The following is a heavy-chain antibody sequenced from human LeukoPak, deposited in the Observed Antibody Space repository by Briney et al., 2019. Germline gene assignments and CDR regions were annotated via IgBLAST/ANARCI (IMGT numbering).Heavy chain of an antibody. CDR3: AADYGYYGMDV. J-gene: IGHJ6*02. CDR2: IYYSGSA. D-gene: IGHD4/OR15-4a*01. V-gene: IGHV4-59*01. CDR1: GGSISSYY. Sequence: SETLSLTCTVSGGSISSYYWSWIRQPPGKGLERIGYIYYSGSANYNPSLKSRVTISVDTSKNQFSLKLSSVTAADTAVYYCAADYGYYGMDVWGQGTTVTVSS.